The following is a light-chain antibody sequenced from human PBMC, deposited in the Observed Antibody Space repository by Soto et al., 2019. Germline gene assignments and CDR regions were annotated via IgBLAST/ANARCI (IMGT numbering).Light chain of an antibody. CDR3: QHYLTWPLT. Sequence: ELVLTQSPATLSVSPGERATLSCRASQGVGSTLAWYQQEPGRAPRLLIYDASTRTTGIPARFSGAGSGTEFTLTISSLQSDDVAVYYCQHYLTWPLTFGGGTMVEI. CDR2: DAS. CDR1: QGVGST. V-gene: IGKV3-15*01. J-gene: IGKJ4*02.